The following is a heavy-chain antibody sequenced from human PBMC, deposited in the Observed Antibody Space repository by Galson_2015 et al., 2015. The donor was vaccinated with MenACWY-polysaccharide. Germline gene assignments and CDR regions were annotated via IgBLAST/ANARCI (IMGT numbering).Heavy chain of an antibody. Sequence: SEKYYVDSAKGRFLISRDNAKNSLYLQMNSLRSEDTAVYYCARDPLDSSGYTRGSVFDLWGRGTLVTVSS. D-gene: IGHD3-22*01. CDR2: SEK. V-gene: IGHV3-7*01. CDR3: ARDPLDSSGYTRGSVFDL. J-gene: IGHJ2*01.